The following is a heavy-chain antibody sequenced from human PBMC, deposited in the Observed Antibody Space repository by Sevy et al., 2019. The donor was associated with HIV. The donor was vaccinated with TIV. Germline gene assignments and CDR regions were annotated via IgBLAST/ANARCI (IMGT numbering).Heavy chain of an antibody. CDR3: AGPTRAVIAVRYFDY. CDR1: GFTFSSYW. D-gene: IGHD6-19*01. V-gene: IGHV3-7*01. CDR2: IKQDGSEK. J-gene: IGHJ4*02. Sequence: GGSLRLSCAASGFTFSSYWMSWVRQAPGKGLEWVANIKQDGSEKYYVDSVKGRFTISRDNAKNSLYLQMNSLRAEDTAVYYCAGPTRAVIAVRYFDYWGQGTLVTVSS.